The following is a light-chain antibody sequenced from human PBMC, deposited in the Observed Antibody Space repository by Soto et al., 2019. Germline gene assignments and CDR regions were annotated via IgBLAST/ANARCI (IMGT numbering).Light chain of an antibody. V-gene: IGKV3-11*01. CDR3: QQRSSWPLP. CDR1: QSVGSY. CDR2: DAF. J-gene: IGKJ4*01. Sequence: EIVLTQSPATLSLSPGERATLSCRASQSVGSYFAWYQQKPGQAPRLLIYDAFSRATGIPARFSGSGSGTDFPLPLSRLEPEDFAVYFRQQRSSWPLPFRGGTMVEIK.